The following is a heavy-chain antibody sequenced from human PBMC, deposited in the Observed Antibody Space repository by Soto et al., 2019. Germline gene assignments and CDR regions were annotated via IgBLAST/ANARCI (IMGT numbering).Heavy chain of an antibody. Sequence: ASLKVSCNASRYTFSSYATHWVRQASGERREGMGCINAGNGNTKYSQKFQGRFTITRDTSASTAYMELSSLRSEDTAVYYCARVCPEARDSPTPYYYDSSGYYRSFDYWGQGTLVSATS. J-gene: IGHJ4*02. CDR2: INAGNGNT. CDR1: RYTFSSYA. CDR3: ARVCPEARDSPTPYYYDSSGYYRSFDY. V-gene: IGHV1-3*01. D-gene: IGHD3-22*01.